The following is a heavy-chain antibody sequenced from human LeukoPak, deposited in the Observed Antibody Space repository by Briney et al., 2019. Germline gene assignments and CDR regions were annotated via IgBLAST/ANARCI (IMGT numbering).Heavy chain of an antibody. J-gene: IGHJ4*02. Sequence: SVKVSCKASGGTFTRHAISWVRQAPGQGLEWMGRGIPVFGTANYSQKFQGRLTITADEPTSTTHMELRSLKSEDTAVYFCARDQDCSRTKCYDTFDQWGQGTLVTVSS. V-gene: IGHV1-69*13. D-gene: IGHD2-2*01. CDR2: GIPVFGTA. CDR3: ARDQDCSRTKCYDTFDQ. CDR1: GGTFTRHA.